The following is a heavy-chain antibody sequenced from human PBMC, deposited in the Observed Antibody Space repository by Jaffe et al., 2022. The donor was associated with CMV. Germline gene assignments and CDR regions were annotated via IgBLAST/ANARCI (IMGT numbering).Heavy chain of an antibody. V-gene: IGHV3-21*01. D-gene: IGHD3-3*01. CDR1: GFTFSSYS. Sequence: EVQLVESGGGLVKPGGSLRLSCAASGFTFSSYSMNWVRQAPGKGLEWVSSISSSSSYIYYADSVKGRFTISRDNAKNSLYLQMNSLRAEDTAVYYCARGLNYDFWSGSSFYYYYYMDVWGKGTTVTVSS. J-gene: IGHJ6*03. CDR2: ISSSSSYI. CDR3: ARGLNYDFWSGSSFYYYYYMDV.